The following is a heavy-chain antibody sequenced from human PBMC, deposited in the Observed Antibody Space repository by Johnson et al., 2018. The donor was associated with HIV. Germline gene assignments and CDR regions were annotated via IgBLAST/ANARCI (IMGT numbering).Heavy chain of an antibody. Sequence: MQLVESGGGLVQPGGSLRLSCAASGFTFSSYDMHWVRQATGKGLEWVSAIGTAGDTYYPGSVKGRFTISRENAKNSLYLQMNSLSAEDTALYYCARVLTWVYSSGFFGAFEIWGQGTVVTVSS. CDR2: IGTAGDT. V-gene: IGHV3-13*01. CDR3: ARVLTWVYSSGFFGAFEI. CDR1: GFTFSSYD. J-gene: IGHJ3*02. D-gene: IGHD6-19*01.